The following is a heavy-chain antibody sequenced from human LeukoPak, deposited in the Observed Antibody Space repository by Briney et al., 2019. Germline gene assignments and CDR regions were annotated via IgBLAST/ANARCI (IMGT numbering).Heavy chain of an antibody. Sequence: GGSLRLSCAASGFTFSSYAMSRVRQAPGKGLEWVSGISGSGGSTYYAASVKGRFTISRDNSKNTLYLQMNSLRAEDTAVYYCAKDRAGRLYYFDYWGQGTLVTVSS. J-gene: IGHJ4*02. D-gene: IGHD6-25*01. CDR3: AKDRAGRLYYFDY. V-gene: IGHV3-23*01. CDR2: ISGSGGST. CDR1: GFTFSSYA.